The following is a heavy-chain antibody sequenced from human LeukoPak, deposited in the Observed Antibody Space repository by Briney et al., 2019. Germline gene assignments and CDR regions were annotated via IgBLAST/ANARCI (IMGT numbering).Heavy chain of an antibody. CDR1: GGSISSYY. J-gene: IGHJ5*02. D-gene: IGHD3-22*01. Sequence: SETLSLTCTVSGGSISSYYWSWIRQPPGKGLEWIGYIYYSGSTNYNPSLKSRVTISVDTSKNQFSLKLSSVTAADTAVYYCARGLYYYDSSGFGRTNWFDPWGQGTLVTVSS. CDR2: IYYSGST. V-gene: IGHV4-59*12. CDR3: ARGLYYYDSSGFGRTNWFDP.